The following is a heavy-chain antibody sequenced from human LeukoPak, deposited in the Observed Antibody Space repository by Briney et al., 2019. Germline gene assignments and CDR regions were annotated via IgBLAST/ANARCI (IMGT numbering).Heavy chain of an antibody. D-gene: IGHD5-18*01. V-gene: IGHV3-23*01. CDR1: GCTFSSYA. CDR2: ISGSGGST. J-gene: IGHJ4*02. Sequence: GGSLRLSCAASGCTFSSYAMSWVRQAPGKGLEWVSAISGSGGSTYYADSVKGRFTISRDNSKNTLYLQMNSLRAEDTAVYYCANRLVVTAMVPFDYWGQGTLVTVSS. CDR3: ANRLVVTAMVPFDY.